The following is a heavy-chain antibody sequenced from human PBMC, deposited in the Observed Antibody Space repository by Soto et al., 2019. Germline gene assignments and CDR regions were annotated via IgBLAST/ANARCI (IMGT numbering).Heavy chain of an antibody. Sequence: QVQLVESGGGVVQPGGSLRLSCAASGFTFSTYTMHWVRQAPGKGLEWLAVIAYDGGYIYYADSVKGRFTFSRDNSKKTLYLQMNSLRAEDTSVYYCAREGPASGIGAFDFWGQGTMVTVSS. J-gene: IGHJ3*01. D-gene: IGHD6-13*01. CDR2: IAYDGGYI. CDR1: GFTFSTYT. CDR3: AREGPASGIGAFDF. V-gene: IGHV3-30-3*01.